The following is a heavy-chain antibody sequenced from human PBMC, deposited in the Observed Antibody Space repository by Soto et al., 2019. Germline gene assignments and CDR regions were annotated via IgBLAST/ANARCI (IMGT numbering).Heavy chain of an antibody. D-gene: IGHD2-21*02. J-gene: IGHJ4*02. V-gene: IGHV3-23*01. Sequence: EVQLLESGGGLVQPGGSLRLSCAASGFTFNNYAMTWVRQAPGKGLEWVSTISGSGAGTYYADSVKGRFTISRDTSKNTLYVQMNSLRAEDTAIYYWAKDGAYCGGDCYPNYFDYWGQGSLVTVSS. CDR2: ISGSGAGT. CDR1: GFTFNNYA. CDR3: AKDGAYCGGDCYPNYFDY.